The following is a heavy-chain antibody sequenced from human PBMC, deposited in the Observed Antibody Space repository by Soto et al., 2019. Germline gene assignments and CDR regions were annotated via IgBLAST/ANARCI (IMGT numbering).Heavy chain of an antibody. CDR1: GGSFSGYY. CDR2: INHSGST. V-gene: IGHV4-34*01. CDR3: ARAGYPGGFDY. J-gene: IGHJ4*02. D-gene: IGHD6-13*01. Sequence: SETLSLTCAVYGGSFSGYYWSWIRQPPGKGLEWIGEINHSGSTNYNPSLKDRVTISVDTSKNQFSLKLSSVTAADTAVYYCARAGYPGGFDYWGQGTLVTVSS.